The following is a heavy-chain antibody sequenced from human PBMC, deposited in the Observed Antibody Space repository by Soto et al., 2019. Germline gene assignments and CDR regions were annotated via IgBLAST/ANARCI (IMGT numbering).Heavy chain of an antibody. CDR3: ARGSNVLLWFGESNPFDY. CDR1: GGSFSGYY. J-gene: IGHJ4*02. CDR2: INHSGST. V-gene: IGHV4-34*01. D-gene: IGHD3-10*01. Sequence: SETLSLTCAVYGGSFSGYYWSWIRQPPGKGLEWIGEINHSGSTNYNPSLKSRVTISVDTSKNQFSLKLSSVTAADTAVYYCARGSNVLLWFGESNPFDYWGQGTLVTVSS.